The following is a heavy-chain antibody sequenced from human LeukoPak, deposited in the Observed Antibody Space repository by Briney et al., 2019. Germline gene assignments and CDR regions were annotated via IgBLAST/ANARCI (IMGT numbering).Heavy chain of an antibody. CDR2: MNPNSGNT. J-gene: IGHJ6*03. CDR3: AAGYNYSSGSSYMDV. V-gene: IGHV1-8*03. D-gene: IGHD3-10*01. Sequence: ASVKVSCKASGYTFTSYDINWVRQATGQGLEWMGWMNPNSGNTNYAQKFQERVTITRDMSTSTVYMEVSSLRSEDTAVYYCAAGYNYSSGSSYMDVWGKGTTVTISS. CDR1: GYTFTSYD.